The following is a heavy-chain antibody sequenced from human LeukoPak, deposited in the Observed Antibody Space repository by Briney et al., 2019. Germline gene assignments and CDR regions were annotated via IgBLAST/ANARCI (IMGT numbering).Heavy chain of an antibody. Sequence: PGGSLRLSCAASGFTFSSYGMHWVRQAPGKGLEWVSAISGSGGSTYYADSVKGRFTISRDNSKNTLYLQMNSLRAEDTAVYHCAKGEQWSYPVSDYWGQGTLVTVSS. CDR2: ISGSGGST. D-gene: IGHD6-19*01. J-gene: IGHJ4*02. V-gene: IGHV3-23*01. CDR3: AKGEQWSYPVSDY. CDR1: GFTFSSYG.